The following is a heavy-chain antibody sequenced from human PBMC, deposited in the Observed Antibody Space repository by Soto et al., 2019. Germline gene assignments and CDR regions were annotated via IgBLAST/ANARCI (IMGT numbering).Heavy chain of an antibody. CDR2: IYYSGST. D-gene: IGHD4-17*01. V-gene: IGHV4-39*01. CDR3: ARKGTTGFGGLDP. Sequence: QLQLQESGPGLVKPSETLSLTCTVSGGSISSSSYYWGWIRQPPGKGLEWIGSIYYSGSTYYNPYLKSRVTISVDTSKNQFSLKLSSVTAADTAVYYCARKGTTGFGGLDPWGQGTLVTVSS. J-gene: IGHJ5*02. CDR1: GGSISSSSYY.